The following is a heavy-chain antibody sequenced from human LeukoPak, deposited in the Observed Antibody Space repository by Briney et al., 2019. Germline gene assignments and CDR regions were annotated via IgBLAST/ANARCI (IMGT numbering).Heavy chain of an antibody. D-gene: IGHD3-16*01. J-gene: IGHJ5*02. V-gene: IGHV2-5*01. CDR2: IYWNDDK. Sequence: SGPTLVKPTQTLTLTCTSSGFSLSTSGVGVGWIRQPPGKALEWLALIYWNDDKRYSPSLKSRLTITKDTSKNQVVLTMTNMDPVDTATYYCAHRHPPLGEASALFDPWGQGTLVTVSS. CDR1: GFSLSTSGVG. CDR3: AHRHPPLGEASALFDP.